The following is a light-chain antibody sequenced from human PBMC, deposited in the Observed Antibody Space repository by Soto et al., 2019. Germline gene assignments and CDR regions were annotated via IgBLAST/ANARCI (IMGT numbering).Light chain of an antibody. CDR1: QTISSW. V-gene: IGKV1-5*03. Sequence: DIQMTQSPSTLSGSVGARVTITCRASQTISSWLAWYQQKPGKAPKLLIYKASTLKSGVQSRFSGSGSGTEFTLTSSSLQPDDFATYYCQHYNSYSEAFGQGTKVELK. CDR3: QHYNSYSEA. CDR2: KAS. J-gene: IGKJ1*01.